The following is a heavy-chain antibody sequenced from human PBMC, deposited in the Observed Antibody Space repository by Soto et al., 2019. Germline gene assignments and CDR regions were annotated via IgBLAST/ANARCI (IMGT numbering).Heavy chain of an antibody. Sequence: SETLSLTCTVSGGSISIGGYYWSCIRQHPGKGLEWIGYIYYSGSTYYNPSLKSRVTISVDTSKNQFSLKLSSVTAADTAVYYCARRTNYYDSSGYYYAFDYWGQGTLVTVSS. D-gene: IGHD3-22*01. CDR2: IYYSGST. J-gene: IGHJ4*02. CDR3: ARRTNYYDSSGYYYAFDY. CDR1: GGSISIGGYY. V-gene: IGHV4-31*03.